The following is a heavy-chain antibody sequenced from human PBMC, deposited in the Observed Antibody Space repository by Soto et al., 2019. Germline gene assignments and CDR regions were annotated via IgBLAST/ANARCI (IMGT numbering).Heavy chain of an antibody. J-gene: IGHJ6*02. D-gene: IGHD2-15*01. Sequence: XVSLRLSCAASGFTFGSYWMHWVRQAPGKGLVWVSRINSDGSSTGYADSVKGRFTISRDNAKNTLYLQMNSLRAEDTAVYYCAGLGYCSGGSCPYYYYGMDVWGQGTTVTVSS. CDR1: GFTFGSYW. CDR2: INSDGSST. V-gene: IGHV3-74*01. CDR3: AGLGYCSGGSCPYYYYGMDV.